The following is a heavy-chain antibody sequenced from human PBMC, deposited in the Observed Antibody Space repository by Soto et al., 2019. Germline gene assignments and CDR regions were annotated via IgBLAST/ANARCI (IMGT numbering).Heavy chain of an antibody. Sequence: SDTLSLTCTVSGGSISSYYWSWIRQPPGKGLEWIGYIYYSGSTNYNPSLKSRVTISEDTSKNQFSLKLSSVTAADTAVYYCTRLGSSWPSNAFDIWGQGTMVTVSS. CDR3: TRLGSSWPSNAFDI. V-gene: IGHV4-59*01. D-gene: IGHD6-13*01. CDR1: GGSISSYY. CDR2: IYYSGST. J-gene: IGHJ3*02.